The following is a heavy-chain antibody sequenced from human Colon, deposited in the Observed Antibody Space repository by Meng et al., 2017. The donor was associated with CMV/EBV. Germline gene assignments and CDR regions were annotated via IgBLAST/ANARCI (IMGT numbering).Heavy chain of an antibody. D-gene: IGHD2-2*01. CDR2: ISWNSHRI. V-gene: IGHV3-9*01. J-gene: IGHJ4*02. CDR1: GFTFDDYD. CDR3: AKGRSSTSPDGR. Sequence: SCAASGFTFDDYDMHWLRQAPGKGVEWVSSISWNSHRIGYADSVKGRFTISRDNAKNSLYLQMNSLRVEDTALYYCAKGRSSTSPDGRWGQGTLVTVSS.